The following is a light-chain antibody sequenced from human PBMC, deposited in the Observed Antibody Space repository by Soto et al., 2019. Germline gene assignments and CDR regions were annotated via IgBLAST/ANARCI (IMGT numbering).Light chain of an antibody. CDR3: QVWDTTLAQPI. J-gene: IGLJ2*01. CDR1: NIGDKA. Sequence: SYELTQRPSVSVAPEKTARITCGGDNIGDKAVHWFQQRPGRAPLLVIYYDFERPSGIPDRFSGSNSGNTATLTISRVEAGDEADYFCQVWDTTLAQPIFGGGTKLTVL. CDR2: YDF. V-gene: IGLV3-21*04.